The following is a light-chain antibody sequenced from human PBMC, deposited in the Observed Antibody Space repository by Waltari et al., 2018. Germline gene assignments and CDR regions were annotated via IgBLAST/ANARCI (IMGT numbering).Light chain of an antibody. CDR2: DGA. Sequence: DIQMTQSPSSLSASVGDRVTITCRASQAISNYVAWFQHTPGKAPKPLIYDGASLQSGVPSRFRGSGYGTDFSLTINSLQPEDFATYYCQQYNSYPYTFGQGTKL. CDR1: QAISNY. V-gene: IGKV1-16*01. CDR3: QQYNSYPYT. J-gene: IGKJ2*01.